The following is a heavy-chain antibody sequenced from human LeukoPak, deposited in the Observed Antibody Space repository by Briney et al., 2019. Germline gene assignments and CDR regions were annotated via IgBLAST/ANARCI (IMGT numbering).Heavy chain of an antibody. J-gene: IGHJ6*03. Sequence: PSETLSLTCTVSGGSISSSSYYWGWIRQPPGKGLEWIGSIYYSGSTYYNPSLKSRVTISVDTSKNQFSLKLSSVTAADTAVYYCARATGTTFSPDYYYYMDVWGEGTTVTVSS. V-gene: IGHV4-39*07. CDR2: IYYSGST. CDR1: GGSISSSSYY. CDR3: ARATGTTFSPDYYYYMDV. D-gene: IGHD1-1*01.